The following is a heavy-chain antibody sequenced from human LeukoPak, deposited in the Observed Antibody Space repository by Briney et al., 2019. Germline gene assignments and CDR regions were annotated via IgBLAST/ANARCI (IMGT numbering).Heavy chain of an antibody. Sequence: ASVKVSCKASGYTFTGYYMHWVRQAPGQGLEWMGWISAYNGNTNYAQKLQGRVTMTTDTSTSTAYMELRSLRSDDTAVYYCARDRNCSGGSCYLGFWFDPWGQGTLVTVSS. J-gene: IGHJ5*02. D-gene: IGHD2-15*01. CDR2: ISAYNGNT. CDR1: GYTFTGYY. V-gene: IGHV1-18*04. CDR3: ARDRNCSGGSCYLGFWFDP.